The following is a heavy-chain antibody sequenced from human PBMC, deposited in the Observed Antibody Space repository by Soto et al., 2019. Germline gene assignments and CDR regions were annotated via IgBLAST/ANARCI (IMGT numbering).Heavy chain of an antibody. CDR1: GGSISSGDYY. J-gene: IGHJ5*02. Sequence: SETLSLTCTVSGGSISSGDYYWSCIRQPPGKGLEWIGYIYYSGSTYYNPSLKSRVTISVDTSKNQFSLKLSSVTAADTAVYYCARGYCSSFCCYVTPTNRFYPPAQRTPVTVS. D-gene: IGHD2-2*01. CDR3: ARGYCSSFCCYVTPTNRFYP. CDR2: IYYSGST. V-gene: IGHV4-30-4*01.